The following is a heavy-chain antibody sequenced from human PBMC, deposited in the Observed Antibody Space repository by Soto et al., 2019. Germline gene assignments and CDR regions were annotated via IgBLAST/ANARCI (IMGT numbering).Heavy chain of an antibody. D-gene: IGHD1-7*01. CDR1: GYTLTELS. V-gene: IGHV1-24*01. Sequence: GASVKVSCKVSGYTLTELSMHWVRQAPGKGLEWMGGFVPEDGETIYAQKFQGRVTMTEDTSTDTAYMELSSLRSEDTAVYYCATIATGTTYYYGMDVWGQGTTVTVSS. CDR2: FVPEDGET. CDR3: ATIATGTTYYYGMDV. J-gene: IGHJ6*02.